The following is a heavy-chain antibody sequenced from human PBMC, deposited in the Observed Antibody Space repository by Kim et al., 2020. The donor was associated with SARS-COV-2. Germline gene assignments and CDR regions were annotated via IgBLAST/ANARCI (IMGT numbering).Heavy chain of an antibody. CDR2: ISSSGSTI. D-gene: IGHD3-10*01. CDR3: ARDLAGELFDWFDP. CDR1: GFTFSDYY. Sequence: GGSLRLSCAASGFTFSDYYMIWIRQAPGKGLEWVSYISSSGSTIYYADSVKGRFTISRDNAKNSLYLQMNSLRAEDTAVYYCARDLAGELFDWFDPWGQGTLVTVSS. J-gene: IGHJ5*02. V-gene: IGHV3-11*04.